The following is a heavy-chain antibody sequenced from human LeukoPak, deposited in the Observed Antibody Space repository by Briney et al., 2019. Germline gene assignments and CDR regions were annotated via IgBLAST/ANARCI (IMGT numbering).Heavy chain of an antibody. J-gene: IGHJ3*02. CDR3: ARDRDYGGNSPDAFDI. D-gene: IGHD4-23*01. V-gene: IGHV3-33*01. Sequence: GGSLRLSCAASGFTFSSYGMHWVRQAPGKGLEWVAVIWYDGSNKYYADSVKGRFTISRDNSKNTLYLQMNSLRAEDTAVYYCARDRDYGGNSPDAFDIRGQGTMVTVSS. CDR1: GFTFSSYG. CDR2: IWYDGSNK.